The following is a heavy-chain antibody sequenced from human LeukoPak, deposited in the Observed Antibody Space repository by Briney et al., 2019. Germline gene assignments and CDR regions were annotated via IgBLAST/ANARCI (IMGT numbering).Heavy chain of an antibody. D-gene: IGHD3-22*01. J-gene: IGHJ3*02. V-gene: IGHV3-21*01. Sequence: PGGSLRLSCAASGFTFSSYSMNWVRQAPGKGLEWVSSISSSSSYIYYADSVKGRFTISRDNAKNSLYLQMNSLRAEDTAVYYCARMVYYDSSGYSPFDAFDIWGQGTMVTVSS. CDR3: ARMVYYDSSGYSPFDAFDI. CDR1: GFTFSSYS. CDR2: ISSSSSYI.